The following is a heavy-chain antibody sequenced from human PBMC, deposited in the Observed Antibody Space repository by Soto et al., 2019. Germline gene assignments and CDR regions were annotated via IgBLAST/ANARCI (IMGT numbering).Heavy chain of an antibody. CDR2: ISYDGSNK. CDR1: GFTFSSYA. D-gene: IGHD3-10*01. CDR3: ARVDGKLLWFGELEN. Sequence: GGSLRLSCAASGFTFSSYAMHWVRQAPGKGLEWVAVISYDGSNKYYADSVKGRFTISRDNSKNTLYLQMNSLRAEDTAVYYCARVDGKLLWFGELENWGQGTLVTVSS. V-gene: IGHV3-30-3*01. J-gene: IGHJ4*02.